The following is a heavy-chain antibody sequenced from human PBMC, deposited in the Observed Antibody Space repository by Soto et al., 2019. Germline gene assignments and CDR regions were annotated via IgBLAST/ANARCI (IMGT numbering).Heavy chain of an antibody. CDR2: ISYDGSNK. V-gene: IGHV3-30*18. J-gene: IGHJ6*02. CDR3: AKVAVAGKGARQYYYYYGMDV. CDR1: GFTFSSYG. D-gene: IGHD6-19*01. Sequence: SLRLSCAASGFTFSSYGMHWVRQAPGKGLEWVAVISYDGSNKYYADSVKGRFTISRDNSKNTLYLQMSSLRAEDTAVYYCAKVAVAGKGARQYYYYYGMDVWGQGTTVTVSS.